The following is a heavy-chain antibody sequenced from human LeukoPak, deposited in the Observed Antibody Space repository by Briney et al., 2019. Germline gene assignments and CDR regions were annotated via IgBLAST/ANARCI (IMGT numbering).Heavy chain of an antibody. J-gene: IGHJ3*02. D-gene: IGHD3-22*01. CDR1: GGSISSYY. CDR3: ARHIDSSPAFDI. V-gene: IGHV4-59*08. Sequence: PSETLSLTCTVSGGSISSYYGSWIRQPPGKGLEWIGYIYYSGSTNYNPSLKSRVTISVDTSKNQFSLKLSSVTAADTAVYYCARHIDSSPAFDIWGQGTMVTVSS. CDR2: IYYSGST.